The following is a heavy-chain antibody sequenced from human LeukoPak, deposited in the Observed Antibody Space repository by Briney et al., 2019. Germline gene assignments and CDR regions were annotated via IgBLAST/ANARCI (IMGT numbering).Heavy chain of an antibody. D-gene: IGHD1-26*01. J-gene: IGHJ4*02. V-gene: IGHV3-48*04. Sequence: GGSLRLSCAASGFTFSNAWMSWVRQAPGKGLEWVSYISSSSSTIYYADSVKGRFTISRDNAKNSLYLQMNGLRAEDTAVYYCARVGGYSGSPGDYFDYWGQGTLVTVSS. CDR3: ARVGGYSGSPGDYFDY. CDR1: GFTFSNAW. CDR2: ISSSSSTI.